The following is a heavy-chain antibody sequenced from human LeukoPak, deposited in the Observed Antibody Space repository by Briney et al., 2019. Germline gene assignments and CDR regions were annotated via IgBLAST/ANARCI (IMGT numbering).Heavy chain of an antibody. J-gene: IGHJ5*02. CDR1: GYTFTGYY. CDR2: INTQSGDT. CDR3: ARKYDILTGFDNWFAP. Sequence: ASVKVSCTASGYTFTGYYIHWVRQAPGQGLEWMGWINTQSGDTKYAQKFQGRVTMTRDTSSSTANMELSRLRSDDTALYYRARKYDILTGFDNWFAPWGQGTLVTVSS. V-gene: IGHV1-2*02. D-gene: IGHD3-9*01.